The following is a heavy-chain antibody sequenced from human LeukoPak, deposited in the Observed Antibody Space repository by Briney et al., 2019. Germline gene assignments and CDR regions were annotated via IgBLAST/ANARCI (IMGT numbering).Heavy chain of an antibody. CDR3: APNIE. J-gene: IGHJ4*02. D-gene: IGHD1/OR15-1a*01. Sequence: QPGRSLRLSCAASGFTFSSYAMHWVRQAPGKGLEWVAVISYDGSNKYYADSVKGRFTISRDNSKNTLYLQMNSLRAEDTAVYYCAPNIEWGKGTLVTVSS. V-gene: IGHV3-30-3*01. CDR1: GFTFSSYA. CDR2: ISYDGSNK.